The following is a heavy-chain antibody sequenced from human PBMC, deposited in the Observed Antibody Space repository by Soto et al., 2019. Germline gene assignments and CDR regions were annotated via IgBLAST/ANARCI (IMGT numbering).Heavy chain of an antibody. V-gene: IGHV1-3*01. CDR1: GYTFTSYA. CDR3: ARDSSSNYYFDY. D-gene: IGHD6-6*01. J-gene: IGHJ4*02. Sequence: GASVKVSCKASGYTFTSYAMHWVRQAPGQRLEWMGWINAGNGNTKYSQKFQGRVTITRDTSASTAYMELSSLRSEDTAVYYCARDSSSNYYFDYWGQGTLVTVSS. CDR2: INAGNGNT.